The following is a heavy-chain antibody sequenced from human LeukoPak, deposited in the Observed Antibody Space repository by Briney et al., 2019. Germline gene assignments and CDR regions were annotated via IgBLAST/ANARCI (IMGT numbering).Heavy chain of an antibody. Sequence: GGSLRLSCATSGFTVSSNYMSWVRQAPGKGLEWVSVIYSGGSTHYADSVKGRFTISRDNSKNTLYLQMDSLRAEDTAVYYCAIILGITYWGQGTLVTVSS. D-gene: IGHD6-13*01. V-gene: IGHV3-53*01. J-gene: IGHJ4*02. CDR2: IYSGGST. CDR1: GFTVSSNY. CDR3: AIILGITY.